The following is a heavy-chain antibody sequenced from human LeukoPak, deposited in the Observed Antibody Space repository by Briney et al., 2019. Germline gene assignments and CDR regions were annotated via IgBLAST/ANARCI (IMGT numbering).Heavy chain of an antibody. CDR3: AKPLKPYSQSLDFDY. V-gene: IGHV3-23*01. D-gene: IGHD4-11*01. CDR2: ISGSGGST. J-gene: IGHJ4*02. CDR1: GFTFSSYA. Sequence: GGSLRLSCAASGFTFSSYAMSWVRQAPGKGLEWVSAISGSGGSTYYADSVKGRFTISRDNSKNTLYLQMNSLRAEDTAVYYCAKPLKPYSQSLDFDYWGQGTLVTVSS.